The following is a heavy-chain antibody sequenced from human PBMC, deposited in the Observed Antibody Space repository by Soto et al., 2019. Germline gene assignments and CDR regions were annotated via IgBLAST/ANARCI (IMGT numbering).Heavy chain of an antibody. CDR2: IYYSGST. CDR3: ARTALPMAGIFDY. V-gene: IGHV4-39*01. J-gene: IGHJ4*02. Sequence: QLQLQESGPGLVKPSETLSLTCTVSGGSISSSSYYWGWIRQPPGKGLEWIGSIYYSGSTYYNPSLKSRVTISVDTSKNQFSLKLSPVTAADTAVYYCARTALPMAGIFDYWGQGTLVTVSS. D-gene: IGHD6-19*01. CDR1: GGSISSSSYY.